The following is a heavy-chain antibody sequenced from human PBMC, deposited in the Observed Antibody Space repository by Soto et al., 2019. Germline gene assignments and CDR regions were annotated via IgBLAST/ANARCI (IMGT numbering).Heavy chain of an antibody. CDR3: ARGELAAAGTGYYYYGMDV. V-gene: IGHV1-69*13. CDR2: IIPIFGTA. Sequence: SVKVSCKASGGTFSSYAISWVRQAPGQGLEWMGGIIPIFGTANYAQKFQGRVTITADEPTSTAYMELSSLRSEDTAVYYCARGELAAAGTGYYYYGMDVWGQGTTVTV. CDR1: GGTFSSYA. J-gene: IGHJ6*02. D-gene: IGHD6-13*01.